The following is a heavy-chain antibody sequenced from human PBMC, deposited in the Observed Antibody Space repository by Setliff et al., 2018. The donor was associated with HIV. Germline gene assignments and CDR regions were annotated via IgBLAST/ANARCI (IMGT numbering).Heavy chain of an antibody. CDR1: GDSIRITNYY. D-gene: IGHD6-19*01. J-gene: IGHJ3*02. CDR3: ARYSSDHDAFDI. CDR2: VLYTGTT. Sequence: SETLSLTCLVSGDSIRITNYYWGWVRQSPGKGLEWFGSVLYTGTTYYNPSLLSRLTISVDTSKNQFSLKLYSVTAADTALYYCARYSSDHDAFDIWGQGTMVTVSS. V-gene: IGHV4-39*01.